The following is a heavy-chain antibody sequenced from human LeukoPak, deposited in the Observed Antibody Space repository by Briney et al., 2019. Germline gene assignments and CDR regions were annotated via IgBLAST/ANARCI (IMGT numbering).Heavy chain of an antibody. CDR3: ARDRITIFVGYYYYMDV. D-gene: IGHD3-3*01. Sequence: ASVKVSCKASGYTFTGYYMHWVRQAPGQGLEWMGWINPNSGGTNYAQKFQGRVTMTRDTSISTAYMELSRLRSDDTAVYYCARDRITIFVGYYYYMDVWGKGTTVTVSS. V-gene: IGHV1-2*02. J-gene: IGHJ6*03. CDR1: GYTFTGYY. CDR2: INPNSGGT.